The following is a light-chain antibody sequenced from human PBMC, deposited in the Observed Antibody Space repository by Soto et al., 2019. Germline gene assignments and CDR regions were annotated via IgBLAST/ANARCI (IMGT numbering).Light chain of an antibody. J-gene: IGKJ5*01. Sequence: DIQMTQSPSSLSASVGDRVTITCRASQTITTYLNWFQQKPGKAPKLLIYAASSLQTEVPSRFSGSGSGTDFTLTISSLQPEDFATYYYQQSYSTPQISFGQGTRLE. V-gene: IGKV1-39*01. CDR1: QTITTY. CDR2: AAS. CDR3: QQSYSTPQIS.